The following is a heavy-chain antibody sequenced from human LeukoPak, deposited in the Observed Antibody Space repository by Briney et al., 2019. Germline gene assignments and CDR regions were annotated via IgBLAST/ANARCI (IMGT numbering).Heavy chain of an antibody. J-gene: IGHJ4*02. Sequence: PSETLSLTCTVSGGSISSYYWTWIRQPPGMGLEWIGYIYYSGSTNYNPSLKSRITMSVDTSRNQFSLELPSVTAADSAVYYCARYLRQPGTFYLDHWGQGTLVTVSS. D-gene: IGHD3-16*01. CDR1: GGSISSYY. V-gene: IGHV4-59*01. CDR3: ARYLRQPGTFYLDH. CDR2: IYYSGST.